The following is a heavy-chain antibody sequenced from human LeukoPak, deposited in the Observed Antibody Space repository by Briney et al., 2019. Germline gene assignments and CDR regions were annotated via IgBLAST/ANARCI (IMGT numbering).Heavy chain of an antibody. CDR3: ARGVATVVTRRNAFDI. CDR2: INPNSGGT. Sequence: ASVKVSCRASGYTFTGYYMHWVRQAPGQGLEWMGWINPNSGGTNYAQKFQGWVTMTRDTSISTAYMELSRLRSDDTAVYYCARGVATVVTRRNAFDIWGQGTMVTVSS. D-gene: IGHD4-23*01. J-gene: IGHJ3*02. CDR1: GYTFTGYY. V-gene: IGHV1-2*04.